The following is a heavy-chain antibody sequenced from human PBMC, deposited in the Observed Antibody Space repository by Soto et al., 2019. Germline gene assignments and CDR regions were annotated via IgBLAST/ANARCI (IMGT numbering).Heavy chain of an antibody. CDR3: ARRSVVAVNDVLDL. V-gene: IGHV4-59*08. D-gene: IGHD3-22*01. J-gene: IGHJ3*01. Sequence: SKNPALACTDPRACLNRYYWRWARQPPGKGLEWIGYIYYSGSTKYNPSLKSRVTISVDTSKNQFSLNLSSVTAADTAVYYCARRSVVAVNDVLDLWGQGTMVTVS. CDR2: IYYSGST. CDR1: RACLNRYY.